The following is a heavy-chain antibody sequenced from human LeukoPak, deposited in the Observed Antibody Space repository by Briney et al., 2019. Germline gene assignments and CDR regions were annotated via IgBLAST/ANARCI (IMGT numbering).Heavy chain of an antibody. D-gene: IGHD1-26*01. Sequence: GRSLRLSCAASGFTLSSYDMHWVRQAPGKGLEWVAVIWFDRSNKYYADSVKGRFTISRDNSKNTLYLQMNSLRAEDTAVYYCARPSGSYWYFDLWGRGTLVTVSS. CDR2: IWFDRSNK. CDR1: GFTLSSYD. V-gene: IGHV3-33*01. CDR3: ARPSGSYWYFDL. J-gene: IGHJ2*01.